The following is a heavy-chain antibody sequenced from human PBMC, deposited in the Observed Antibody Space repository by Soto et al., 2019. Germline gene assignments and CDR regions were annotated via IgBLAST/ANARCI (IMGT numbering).Heavy chain of an antibody. Sequence: VQLVESGGGVVQPGRSLRLSCAASGFTFSSYAMHWVRQAPGKGLEWVAVISYDGSNKYYADSVKGRFTISRDNSKNTLYLQMNSLRAEDTAVYYCARESLRFLEWSTYGMDVWGQGTTVTVSS. J-gene: IGHJ6*02. CDR3: ARESLRFLEWSTYGMDV. V-gene: IGHV3-30-3*01. CDR2: ISYDGSNK. CDR1: GFTFSSYA. D-gene: IGHD3-3*01.